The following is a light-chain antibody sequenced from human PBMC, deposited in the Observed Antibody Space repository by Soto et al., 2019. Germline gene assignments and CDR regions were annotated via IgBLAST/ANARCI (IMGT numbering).Light chain of an antibody. CDR2: WAS. CDR3: HQYYGNPS. V-gene: IGKV4-1*01. Sequence: DIVMTQSPDSLAVSLGERATINCKSSQTILYNSNNKNYLAWYQQKPGQPPKLLIYWASTRESGVPDRFSGSGSGTDFTLTISSLQAEDVEVYYCHQYYGNPSFGQGTKLEIK. CDR1: QTILYNSNNKNY. J-gene: IGKJ2*01.